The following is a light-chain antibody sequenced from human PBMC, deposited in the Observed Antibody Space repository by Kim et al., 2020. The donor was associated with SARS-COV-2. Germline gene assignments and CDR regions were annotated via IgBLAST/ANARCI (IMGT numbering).Light chain of an antibody. CDR1: SSDVGYYNY. V-gene: IGLV2-14*04. CDR2: DVK. J-gene: IGLJ1*01. CDR3: SSYTTSRTYV. Sequence: GQAITISCTGTSSDVGYYNYVAWYQQHPGKAPKFIIYDVKNRPSGVSDRFSGSKSGTTASLTISGLQAEDEADYYCSSYTTSRTYVFGTGTKVTVL.